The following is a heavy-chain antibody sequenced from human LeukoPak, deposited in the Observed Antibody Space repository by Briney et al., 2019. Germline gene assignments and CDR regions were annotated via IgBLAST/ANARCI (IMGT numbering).Heavy chain of an antibody. CDR1: GFTFGDYA. CDR3: TRDRTYYGDYQNAAY. J-gene: IGHJ4*02. CDR2: IRSKAYGGTT. D-gene: IGHD4-17*01. Sequence: GGSLRLSCTASGFTFGDYAMSWFRQAPGKGLEWVGFIRSKAYGGTTEYAASVKGRFTTSRDDSKSIAYPQMNSLKTEDTAVYYCTRDRTYYGDYQNAAYWGQGTLVTVSS. V-gene: IGHV3-49*03.